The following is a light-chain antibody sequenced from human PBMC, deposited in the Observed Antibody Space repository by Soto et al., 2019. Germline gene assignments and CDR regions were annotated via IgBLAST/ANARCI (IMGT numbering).Light chain of an antibody. Sequence: QSALTQPASVSGSPGQSITISCTGTSSDVGGHNYVSWYQQHPGKAPKLMIYEVSNRPSGVSNRLSGSKSGNTASLTISGLQAEDEASYYCSSYRSGSSPWVFGGGTKVTVL. CDR2: EVS. CDR1: SSDVGGHNY. V-gene: IGLV2-14*01. J-gene: IGLJ3*02. CDR3: SSYRSGSSPWV.